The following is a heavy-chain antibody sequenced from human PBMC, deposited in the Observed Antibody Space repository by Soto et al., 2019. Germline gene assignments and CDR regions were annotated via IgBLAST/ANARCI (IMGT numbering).Heavy chain of an antibody. J-gene: IGHJ3*02. Sequence: GESLKISCAASGFTFSSYSMNWVRQAPGKGLEWVSSISSSSSYIYYADSVKGRFTISRDNAKNSLYLQMNSLRAEDTAVYYCARDLTGELSDAFDIWGQGTMVTVSS. CDR2: ISSSSSYI. D-gene: IGHD7-27*01. CDR1: GFTFSSYS. CDR3: ARDLTGELSDAFDI. V-gene: IGHV3-21*01.